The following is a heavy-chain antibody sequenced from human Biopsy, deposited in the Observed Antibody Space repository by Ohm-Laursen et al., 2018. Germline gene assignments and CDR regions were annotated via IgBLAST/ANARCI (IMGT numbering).Heavy chain of an antibody. CDR2: TSFDGSNK. CDR1: GFGFYA. CDR3: AKDGGRWLGGAFDI. Sequence: SLRLSCTASGFGFYAMHWVRHPPGTGPEWLAVTSFDGSNKIYAASVRGRFNICSNRSRDTLYLQMNRQTNKDTALYYYAKDGGRWLGGAFDIWGHGTMVIVAS. J-gene: IGHJ3*02. D-gene: IGHD3-10*01. V-gene: IGHV3-30*18.